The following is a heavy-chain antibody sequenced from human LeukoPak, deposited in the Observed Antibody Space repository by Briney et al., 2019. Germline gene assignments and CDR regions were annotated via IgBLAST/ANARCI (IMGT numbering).Heavy chain of an antibody. V-gene: IGHV4-59*08. CDR3: ARVPTPDGRFDP. J-gene: IGHJ5*02. Sequence: PSETLSLTCTVSGGSISSYYWSWIRQPPGKGLEWIGYIYYSGSTYYNPSLKSRVTISVDTSKNQFSLKLSSVTAADTAVYYCARVPTPDGRFDPWGQGTLVTVSS. D-gene: IGHD5-24*01. CDR2: IYYSGST. CDR1: GGSISSYY.